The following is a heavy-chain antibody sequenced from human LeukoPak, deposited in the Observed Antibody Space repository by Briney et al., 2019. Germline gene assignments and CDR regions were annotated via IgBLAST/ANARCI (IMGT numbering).Heavy chain of an antibody. CDR1: GFSLSTSGVG. CDR2: IYWDDDK. V-gene: IGHV2-5*02. J-gene: IGHJ3*02. CDR3: AHSRDGYSLNDI. D-gene: IGHD5-24*01. Sequence: SGPTLVKPTQTLTLTCTFSGFSLSTSGVGVGWIRQPPGKALEWLALIYWDDDKRYSPSLKSRLTITKDTSKNQVVLTMTKMDPVDAATYYCAHSRDGYSLNDIWGQGTMVTVSS.